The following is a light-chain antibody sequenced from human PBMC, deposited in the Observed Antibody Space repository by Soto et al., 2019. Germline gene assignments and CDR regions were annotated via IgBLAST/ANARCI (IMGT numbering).Light chain of an antibody. V-gene: IGKV3-20*01. CDR2: GTS. CDR3: HQRQSWPRT. Sequence: EIVLTQSPGTLSLSPGERATLSCRASQSVPRSYLAWYQQKPGQAPRLLIYGTSSRATGIPDRFSGSGSGTDFTLTISDVQPEDFAVYYCHQRQSWPRTFGQGTKVDIK. J-gene: IGKJ1*01. CDR1: QSVPRSY.